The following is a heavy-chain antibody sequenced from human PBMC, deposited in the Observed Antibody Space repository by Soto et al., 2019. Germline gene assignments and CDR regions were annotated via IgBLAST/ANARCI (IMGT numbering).Heavy chain of an antibody. CDR2: ISCDGSNG. J-gene: IGHJ6*02. D-gene: IGHD6-25*01. V-gene: IGHV3-30*18. CDR1: GFTFSRYG. CDR3: PKDGRSRYELNRMDV. Sequence: WRGLRLSCSVSGFTFSRYGMHWVRESSGKWLEWVALISCDGSNGDYADSVKGRFTISRDNSKNTRYLQMNSLRSEDTSVYYCPKDGRSRYELNRMDVWGQGTTVTFSS.